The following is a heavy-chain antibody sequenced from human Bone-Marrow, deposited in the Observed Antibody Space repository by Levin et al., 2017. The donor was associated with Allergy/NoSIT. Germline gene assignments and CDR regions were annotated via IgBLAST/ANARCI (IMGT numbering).Heavy chain of an antibody. CDR2: IFYSGSN. Sequence: SETLSLTCTVSGDSISSRRHYWAWIRQPPGTGLEWIGSIFYSGSNYRNPSLKSCVALSLNTSKNQFSLRLRSLIAADTAVYDCARQEVGATITHFDAWGQGTLVSVSS. D-gene: IGHD5-12*01. CDR3: ARQEVGATITHFDA. J-gene: IGHJ4*01. CDR1: GDSISSRRHY. V-gene: IGHV4-39*01.